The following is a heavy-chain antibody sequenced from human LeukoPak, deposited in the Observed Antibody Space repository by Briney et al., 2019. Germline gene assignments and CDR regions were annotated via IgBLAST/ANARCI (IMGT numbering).Heavy chain of an antibody. CDR1: GFTFSSYG. J-gene: IGHJ4*02. V-gene: IGHV3-30*02. D-gene: IGHD3-22*01. CDR2: IRYDGYNK. Sequence: PGRSLRLSCAASGFTFSSYGMHWVRQAPGKGLEWVAFIRYDGYNKYYADSVKGRFTISRDNSNTLYLQMNSLRPEDTAVYYCAKDWGMVGDSSGSVDYWGQGTLVTVSS. CDR3: AKDWGMVGDSSGSVDY.